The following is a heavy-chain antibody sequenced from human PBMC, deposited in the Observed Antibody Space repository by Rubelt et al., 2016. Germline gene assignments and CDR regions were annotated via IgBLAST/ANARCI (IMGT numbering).Heavy chain of an antibody. V-gene: IGHV4-39*01. CDR3: ARADYYDSSGYHNWFDP. CDR1: GGSISSSSYY. CDR2: IYYSGST. J-gene: IGHJ5*02. Sequence: QLQLQESGPGLVKLSETPSLTCTVSGGSISSSSYYWGWIRQPPGKGLEWIGSIYYSGSTYYNPSLKSRVTISVDTAKNQFSRKLRSVTAADTAVYYCARADYYDSSGYHNWFDPWGQGTLVTVSS. D-gene: IGHD3-22*01.